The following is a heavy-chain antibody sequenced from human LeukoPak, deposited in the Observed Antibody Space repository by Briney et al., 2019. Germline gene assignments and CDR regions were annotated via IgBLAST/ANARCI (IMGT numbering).Heavy chain of an antibody. D-gene: IGHD5-24*01. CDR3: AREPEGVDGYNRLDY. J-gene: IGHJ4*02. V-gene: IGHV3-21*01. Sequence: GGSLRLSCAASRFSFSDYSMNWVRQAPGKGLEWVSSITSRSNFIHYADSVKGRFTISRDNAKNSMFLQMNSLRVDDTAVYYCAREPEGVDGYNRLDYWGQGTLVTVSS. CDR2: ITSRSNFI. CDR1: RFSFSDYS.